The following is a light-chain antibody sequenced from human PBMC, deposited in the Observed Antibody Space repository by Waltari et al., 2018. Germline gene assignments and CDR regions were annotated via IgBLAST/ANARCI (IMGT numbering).Light chain of an antibody. J-gene: IGLJ2*01. Sequence: QAVLTQPSSLSASPGASASRTCPLRSDIKGGAYGIYWYQQKPGSTPQYLLGYKSDSDKQQGSGVPSRFSGSNDASANAGILRIAGLQSEDEADYYCMIWHSSAHVAFGGGTKLTVL. V-gene: IGLV5-45*02. CDR3: MIWHSSAHVA. CDR1: SDIKGGAYG. CDR2: YKSDSDK.